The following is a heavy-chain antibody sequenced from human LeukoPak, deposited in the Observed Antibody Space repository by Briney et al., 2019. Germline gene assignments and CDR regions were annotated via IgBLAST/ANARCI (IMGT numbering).Heavy chain of an antibody. Sequence: TGGSQRLFCAPSGFALSIYWMRWVRQAPGKGLEWVANKKQDGSEKYSVDSVRGRFTISRDNAKTSLYLQMNSLRPEATAVYFCAREWRGPDYWGQGTLVTVSS. D-gene: IGHD5-12*01. CDR1: GFALSIYW. V-gene: IGHV3-7*01. CDR2: KKQDGSEK. CDR3: AREWRGPDY. J-gene: IGHJ4*02.